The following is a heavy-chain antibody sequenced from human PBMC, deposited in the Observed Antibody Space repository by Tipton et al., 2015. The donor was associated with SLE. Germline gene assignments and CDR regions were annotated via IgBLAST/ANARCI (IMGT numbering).Heavy chain of an antibody. D-gene: IGHD2-2*01. CDR1: GFTFSDYY. CDR3: ARVYCSSTSCYGYYYMDV. Sequence: LSLTCAASGFTFSDYYMSWIRQAPGKGLEWVSYISSSGSTIYYADSVKGRFTISRDNAKNSLYLQMNSLRAEDTAVYYCARVYCSSTSCYGYYYMDVWGKGTTVTVSS. J-gene: IGHJ6*03. V-gene: IGHV3-11*01. CDR2: ISSSGSTI.